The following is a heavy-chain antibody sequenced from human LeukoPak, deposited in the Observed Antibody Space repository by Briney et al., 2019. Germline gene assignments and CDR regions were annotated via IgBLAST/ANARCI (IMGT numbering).Heavy chain of an antibody. CDR3: AKVKDYYDSSGYSGAFDI. J-gene: IGHJ3*02. CDR2: ISGSGGST. V-gene: IGHV3-23*01. Sequence: GGSLRLSCAASGFTFRNYAMNWVRQAPGKGLEWVSAISGSGGSTYYADSVKGRFTISRDNSKNTLYLQMNSLRAEDTAVYYCAKVKDYYDSSGYSGAFDIWGQGTMVTVSS. CDR1: GFTFRNYA. D-gene: IGHD3-22*01.